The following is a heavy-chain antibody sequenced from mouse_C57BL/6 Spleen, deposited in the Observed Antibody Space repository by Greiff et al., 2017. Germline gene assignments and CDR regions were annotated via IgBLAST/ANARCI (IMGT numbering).Heavy chain of an antibody. J-gene: IGHJ3*01. D-gene: IGHD2-5*01. V-gene: IGHV5-17*01. Sequence: EVQLVESGGGLVKPGGSLKLSCAASGFTFSDYGMHWVRQAPEKGLEWVAYISSGSRTIYYADTVKGRFTISRDNAKNTLFLQMTSLRSEDTAMYYCARGTGYSNSWFAYWGQGTLVTVSA. CDR1: GFTFSDYG. CDR2: ISSGSRTI. CDR3: ARGTGYSNSWFAY.